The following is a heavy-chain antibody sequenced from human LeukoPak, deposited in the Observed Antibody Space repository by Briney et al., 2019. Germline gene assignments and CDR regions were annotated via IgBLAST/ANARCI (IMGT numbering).Heavy chain of an antibody. Sequence: GGSLRLSCAASGFTFSSYDMSWVRQAPGKGLEWVSAISGSGGSTYYADSVKGRFTISRDNSKNTLYLQMNSLRAEDTAVYYCAKIPLIVVVPAALDYWGQGTLVTVSS. CDR1: GFTFSSYD. V-gene: IGHV3-23*01. J-gene: IGHJ4*02. CDR3: AKIPLIVVVPAALDY. CDR2: ISGSGGST. D-gene: IGHD2-2*01.